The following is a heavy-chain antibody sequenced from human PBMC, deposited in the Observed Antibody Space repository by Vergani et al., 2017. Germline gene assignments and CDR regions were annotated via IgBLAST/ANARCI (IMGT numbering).Heavy chain of an antibody. J-gene: IGHJ4*02. CDR2: IITIFGTA. CDR1: GGTFSSYA. CDR3: ARDISITMVRGVITLDY. D-gene: IGHD3-10*01. Sequence: QVQLVQSGAEVKKPGSSVKVSCKASGGTFSSYAISWVRQAPGQGLEWMGGIITIFGTANYGQKFQGRVTITADASTSTAYMELSSLRSEDTAVYYCARDISITMVRGVITLDYWGQGTLVTVSS. V-gene: IGHV1-69*12.